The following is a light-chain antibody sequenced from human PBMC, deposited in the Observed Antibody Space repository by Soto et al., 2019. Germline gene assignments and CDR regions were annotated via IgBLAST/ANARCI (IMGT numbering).Light chain of an antibody. V-gene: IGLV8-61*01. J-gene: IGLJ2*01. CDR2: NTN. CDR1: SDSVSASHF. Sequence: QTVVTQEPSFSVSPGGTVTLTCGLSSDSVSASHFPSWYQQTPGQAPRTLIYNTNTRSSGVPDRFSGSILGNRAALTITGAQPVDECDNDCGLFRRGGISEFAGGTNLTAL. CDR3: GLFRRGGISE.